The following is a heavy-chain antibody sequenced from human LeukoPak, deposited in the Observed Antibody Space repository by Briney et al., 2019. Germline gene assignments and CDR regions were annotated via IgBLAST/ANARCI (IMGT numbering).Heavy chain of an antibody. V-gene: IGHV3-21*01. CDR1: GFTFSSYS. J-gene: IGHJ5*02. CDR2: ISSSSSYI. D-gene: IGHD3-10*01. Sequence: GGSLRLSCAASGFTFSSYSMNWVRQAPGKGLEWVSSISSSSSYIYYADSVKGRFTISRDNAKNSLYLQMNSLRAEDTAVYYCARGLEEGFGELTYNWFDPRGQGTLVTVSS. CDR3: ARGLEEGFGELTYNWFDP.